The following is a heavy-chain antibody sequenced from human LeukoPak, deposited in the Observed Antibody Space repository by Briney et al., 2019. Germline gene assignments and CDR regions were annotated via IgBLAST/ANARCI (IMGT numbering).Heavy chain of an antibody. J-gene: IGHJ4*02. CDR1: GFTFSSYV. Sequence: GGSLRLSCAASGFTFSSYVMHWVRQAPGKGLEWVSVIWYDGSNEYYADSVKGRFTISRDNSKNTLCLQMNSLRAEDTAVYYCAKDYYDSSGYLDYWGQGTLVTVSS. CDR3: AKDYYDSSGYLDY. D-gene: IGHD3-22*01. V-gene: IGHV3-33*06. CDR2: IWYDGSNE.